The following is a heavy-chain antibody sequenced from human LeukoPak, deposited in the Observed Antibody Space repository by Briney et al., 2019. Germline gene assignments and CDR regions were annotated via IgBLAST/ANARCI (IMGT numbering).Heavy chain of an antibody. CDR2: ISAYNGNT. Sequence: ASVKVSCKASGYTFSSYGIIWVRQAPGQGLEWMGWISAYNGNTNYAQKLQGRVTMTTDTSTSTAYMELRSLRSDDTAVYYCARGSLGEGSYLYWGQGTLVTVSS. CDR1: GYTFSSYG. CDR3: ARGSLGEGSYLY. D-gene: IGHD1-26*01. V-gene: IGHV1-18*01. J-gene: IGHJ4*02.